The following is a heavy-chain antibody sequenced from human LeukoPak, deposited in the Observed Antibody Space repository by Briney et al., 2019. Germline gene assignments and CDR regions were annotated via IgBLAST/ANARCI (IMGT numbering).Heavy chain of an antibody. Sequence: GASVKVSCKASGYTFTGYHMHWVRQAPGQGLEWMGWINPNSGGTNYAQKFQGRVTMTRDTSISTAYMELSRLRSDDTAVYYCAREVAAAGKIELDYWGQGTLVTVSS. CDR1: GYTFTGYH. CDR3: AREVAAAGKIELDY. V-gene: IGHV1-2*02. CDR2: INPNSGGT. D-gene: IGHD6-13*01. J-gene: IGHJ4*02.